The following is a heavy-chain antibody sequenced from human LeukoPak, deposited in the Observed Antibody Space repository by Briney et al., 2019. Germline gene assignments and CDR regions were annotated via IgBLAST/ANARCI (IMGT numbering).Heavy chain of an antibody. V-gene: IGHV6-1*01. D-gene: IGHD2-2*02. CDR3: ARDSLYCSSTSCYRVPFDY. CDR2: TYYRSKWYN. J-gene: IGHJ4*02. CDR1: GDGVSSNSAA. Sequence: SQTLSLTCAISGDGVSSNSAAWNWIRQSPSRGLEWLGRTYYRSKWYNDYAVSVKSRITINPDTSKNQFSLQLNSVTPEDTAVYYCARDSLYCSSTSCYRVPFDYWGQGTLVTVSS.